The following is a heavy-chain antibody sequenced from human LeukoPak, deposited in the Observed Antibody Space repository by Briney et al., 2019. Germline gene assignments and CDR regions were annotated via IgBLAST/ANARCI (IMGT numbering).Heavy chain of an antibody. V-gene: IGHV3-15*01. CDR3: TTDEHVDIVATAH. Sequence: PGGSLRLSCAASGFTFSNAWMSWVRQAPGKGLEWVGRIKSKTDGGTTDYAAPVKGRFTISRDDSKNTLYLQMNSLKTEDTAVYYCTTDEHVDIVATAHWGQGTLVTVSS. CDR2: IKSKTDGGTT. CDR1: GFTFSNAW. J-gene: IGHJ4*02. D-gene: IGHD5-12*01.